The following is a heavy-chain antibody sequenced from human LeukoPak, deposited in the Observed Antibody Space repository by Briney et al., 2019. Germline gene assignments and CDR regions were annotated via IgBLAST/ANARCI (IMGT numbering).Heavy chain of an antibody. V-gene: IGHV1-18*01. CDR2: ISAYNGNT. Sequence: SVKVSCKASGYTFTSYVISWVRQAPGQGLEWMGWISAYNGNTNYAQKLQGRVTMTTDTSTSTAYMELRSLRADDTAVYYCARDPTSIYDSSGYYFDYWGQGTLVTVPS. D-gene: IGHD3-22*01. J-gene: IGHJ4*02. CDR3: ARDPTSIYDSSGYYFDY. CDR1: GYTFTSYV.